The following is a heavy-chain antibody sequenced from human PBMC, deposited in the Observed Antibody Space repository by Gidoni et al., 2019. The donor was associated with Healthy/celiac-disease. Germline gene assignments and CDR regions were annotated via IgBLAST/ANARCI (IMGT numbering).Heavy chain of an antibody. J-gene: IGHJ4*02. CDR2: INHSGST. Sequence: QVQLQQWGAGLLKPSETLSLTCAVYGGSFSGYYWSWIRQPPGKGLEWIGEINHSGSTNYTPSLKSRVTISVDTSKNQFSLKLSSVTAADTAVYYCARGGSIAAAGPVDYWGQGTLVTVSS. CDR1: GGSFSGYY. D-gene: IGHD6-13*01. V-gene: IGHV4-34*01. CDR3: ARGGSIAAAGPVDY.